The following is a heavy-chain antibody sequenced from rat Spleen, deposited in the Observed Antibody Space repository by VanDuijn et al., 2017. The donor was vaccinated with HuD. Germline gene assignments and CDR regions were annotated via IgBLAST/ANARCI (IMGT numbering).Heavy chain of an antibody. V-gene: IGHV5-46*01. CDR1: GFTFSSFP. Sequence: EVQLVESGGGLVQPGRSLKLSCAASGFTFSSFPMAWVRQAPTKGLEWVASITSGGSNTYYGDSVKGRFTIARDNAKTTLFLQMNSLRSEDTATYYCTRVSYSGGVLYTTDYWGQGVMVTVSS. J-gene: IGHJ2*01. CDR2: ITSGGSNT. CDR3: TRVSYSGGVLYTTDY. D-gene: IGHD1-6*01.